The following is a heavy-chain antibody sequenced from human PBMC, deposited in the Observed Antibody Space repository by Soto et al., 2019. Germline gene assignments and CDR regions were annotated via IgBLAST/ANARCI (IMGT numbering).Heavy chain of an antibody. D-gene: IGHD3-10*01. J-gene: IGHJ6*04. CDR1: GFTFSDRS. CDR2: IDNAGTDS. V-gene: IGHV3-74*01. Sequence: PGGSLRLSCAASGFTFSDRSMHWVRQAPGKGLVWVSGIDNAGTDSTYADSVKGRFTSSRDNAKNTLYLQMNSLRVEDTAVYYCARGWFGPDVWGKGTTVTVSS. CDR3: ARGWFGPDV.